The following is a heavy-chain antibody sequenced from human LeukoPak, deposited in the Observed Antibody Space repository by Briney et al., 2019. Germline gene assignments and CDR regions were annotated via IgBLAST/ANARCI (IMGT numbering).Heavy chain of an antibody. CDR2: INYRGST. D-gene: IGHD6-13*01. J-gene: IGHJ3*01. CDR1: GVSISSYY. Sequence: SETLSLTCTVSGVSISSYYWTWIRQPPGEGLEWIGYINYRGSTNYNPSLKSRVTISLDTSKNQFSRKLSSVTAADTAVYNCARALQPGVYAFDLWGQGTMVTVSS. V-gene: IGHV4-59*01. CDR3: ARALQPGVYAFDL.